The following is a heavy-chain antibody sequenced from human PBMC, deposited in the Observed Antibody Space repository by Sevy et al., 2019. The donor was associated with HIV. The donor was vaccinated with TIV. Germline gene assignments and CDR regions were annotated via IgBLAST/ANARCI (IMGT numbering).Heavy chain of an antibody. D-gene: IGHD6-6*01. V-gene: IGHV3-21*01. J-gene: IGHJ4*02. CDR2: ISSSSSYI. Sequence: GGSLRLSCAASGFTFSSYSMNWVRQAPGKGLEWVPSISSSSSYIYYADSVKGRFTISRDNAKNSLYLQMNSLRAEDTAVYYCARGGEVAARPEPFDYWGQGTLVTVSS. CDR3: ARGGEVAARPEPFDY. CDR1: GFTFSSYS.